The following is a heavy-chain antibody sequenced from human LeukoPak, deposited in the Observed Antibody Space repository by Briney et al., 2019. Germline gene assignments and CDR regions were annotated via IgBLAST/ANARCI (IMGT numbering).Heavy chain of an antibody. J-gene: IGHJ5*02. V-gene: IGHV3-23*01. CDR3: AKDRPLLWFGPTDA. CDR1: GFTFSTYG. Sequence: PGGSLRLSCVASGFTFSTYGMSWVRQAPGKGQEWVAAVSSTGSGTYYPDSLKGRFIISRDNSQNTVFLQMNSLRPEDTAFYFCAKDRPLLWFGPTDAWGQGILVTVSS. D-gene: IGHD3-10*01. CDR2: VSSTGSGT.